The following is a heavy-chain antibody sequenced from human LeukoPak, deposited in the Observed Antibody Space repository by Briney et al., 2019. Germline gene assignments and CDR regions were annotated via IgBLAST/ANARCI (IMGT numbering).Heavy chain of an antibody. CDR2: IYTSGSI. D-gene: IGHD6-19*01. J-gene: IGHJ5*02. CDR3: ARSDAVADYNWFDP. V-gene: IGHV4-4*07. CDR1: GSSMSDYY. Sequence: SETLSLTCTVSGSSMSDYYWSWIRQPAGKGLEWIGRIYTSGSINYNPSLKSRVTMSVDTSKNQFSLKLSSVTAADTAVYYCARSDAVADYNWFDPWGQGTLVTVSS.